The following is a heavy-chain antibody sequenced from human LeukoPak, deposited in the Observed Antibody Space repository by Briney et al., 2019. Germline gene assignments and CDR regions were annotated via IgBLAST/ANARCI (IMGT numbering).Heavy chain of an antibody. J-gene: IGHJ4*02. D-gene: IGHD3-10*01. Sequence: ASVKVSCKASGCTFTSYGISWVRQAPGQGLEWMGWINPNSGGTNYAQKFQGRVTMTRDTSMSTAYMELSRLRSDDTAVYFCARTYYYGSGIHFDYWGQGTLVTVSS. CDR3: ARTYYYGSGIHFDY. CDR2: INPNSGGT. CDR1: GCTFTSYG. V-gene: IGHV1-2*02.